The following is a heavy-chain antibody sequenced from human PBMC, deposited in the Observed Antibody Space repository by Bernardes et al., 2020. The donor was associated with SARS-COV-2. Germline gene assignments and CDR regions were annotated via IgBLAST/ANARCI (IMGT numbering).Heavy chain of an antibody. Sequence: GGSLRLSCAASGFTFSNNYMIWVRKAPGKGLEWVSVIYGGGNTNYADSVKGRFTVSRDSSKNTVYLQMNSLRVEDTAVYYCARASITIVPGPLGLGPWGYKYKGMDVWGPGTTVTVSS. CDR2: IYGGGNT. D-gene: IGHD1-20*01. CDR1: GFTFSNNY. J-gene: IGHJ6*02. V-gene: IGHV3-66*01. CDR3: ARASITIVPGPLGLGPWGYKYKGMDV.